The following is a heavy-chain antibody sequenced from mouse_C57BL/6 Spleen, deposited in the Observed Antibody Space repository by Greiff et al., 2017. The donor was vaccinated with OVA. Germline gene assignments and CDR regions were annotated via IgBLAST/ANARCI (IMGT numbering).Heavy chain of an antibody. CDR3: ARSHSAIASHFDY. J-gene: IGHJ2*01. V-gene: IGHV1-63*01. CDR2: IYPGGGYT. CDR1: GYTFTNYW. Sequence: QVQLKQSGAELVRPGTSVKMSCKASGYTFTNYWIGWAKQRPGHGLEWIGDIYPGGGYTNYNEKFKGKATLTADKSSSTAYMQFTSLTPEHSAIYFSARSHSAIASHFDYWGQGTPLTVSS. D-gene: IGHD6-1*01.